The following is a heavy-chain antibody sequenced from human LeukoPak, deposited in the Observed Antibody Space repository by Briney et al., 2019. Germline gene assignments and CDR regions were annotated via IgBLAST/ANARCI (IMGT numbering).Heavy chain of an antibody. CDR3: ARRDSSGYYRFDY. CDR1: GGSISSYY. D-gene: IGHD3-22*01. CDR2: IYYSGST. J-gene: IGHJ4*02. V-gene: IGHV4-59*08. Sequence: SETLSLTCTVSGGSISSYYWSWIRQPPGKGLEWIGYIYYSGSTNYNPSLKSRVTISVDTSKNQFSLKLSSVTAADTAVYYCARRDSSGYYRFDYWGQGTLVTVSS.